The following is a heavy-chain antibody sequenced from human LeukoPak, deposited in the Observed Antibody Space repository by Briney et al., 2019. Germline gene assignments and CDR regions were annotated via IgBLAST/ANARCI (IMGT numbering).Heavy chain of an antibody. V-gene: IGHV1-69*01. CDR1: GGTFSSYP. J-gene: IGHJ4*02. Sequence: ASVKVSCKASGGTFSSYPISWVRPAPGQGLEWMGGIIPIFGTANYAQKFQGRVTITADESTSTAYMELSSLRSEDTAVYYCARGRRGSSGYYPYFDYWGQGTLVTVSS. CDR2: IIPIFGTA. D-gene: IGHD3-22*01. CDR3: ARGRRGSSGYYPYFDY.